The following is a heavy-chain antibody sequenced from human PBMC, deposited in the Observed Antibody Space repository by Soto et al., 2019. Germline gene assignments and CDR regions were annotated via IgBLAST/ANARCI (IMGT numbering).Heavy chain of an antibody. CDR1: GGSISSGGDY. V-gene: IGHV4-31*03. J-gene: IGHJ6*02. Sequence: QVQLQESGPGRVKPSQTLSLTCTVSGGSISSGGDYWSWIRQHPGKGLEWIGYIYYSGSTYYNPSLKSRVTISVDTSKNQFSLKLSSVTAADTAVYYCARDRSSSPMDVWGQGTTVTVSS. CDR3: ARDRSSSPMDV. CDR2: IYYSGST. D-gene: IGHD6-6*01.